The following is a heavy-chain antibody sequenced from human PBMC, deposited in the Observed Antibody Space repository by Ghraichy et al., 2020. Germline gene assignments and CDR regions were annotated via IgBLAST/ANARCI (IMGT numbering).Heavy chain of an antibody. V-gene: IGHV4-61*02. CDR1: GGSISSGSYY. D-gene: IGHD3-10*01. Sequence: SQTLSLTCTVSGGSISSGSYYWSWIRQPAGKGLEWIGRIYTSGSTNYNPSLKSRVTISVDTSKNQFSLKLSSVTAADTAVYYCARADPRGHDYWGQGTLVTVSS. CDR2: IYTSGST. J-gene: IGHJ4*02. CDR3: ARADPRGHDY.